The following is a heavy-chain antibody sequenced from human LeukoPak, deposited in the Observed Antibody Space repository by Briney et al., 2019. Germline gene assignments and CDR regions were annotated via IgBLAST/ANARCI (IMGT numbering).Heavy chain of an antibody. V-gene: IGHV3-33*08. CDR1: GFTYSHYG. D-gene: IGHD4-11*01. J-gene: IGHJ4*02. CDR2: IWSDGTEK. CDR3: ARDAQRGFDYSNSLQY. Sequence: PGKSLRLSCVGSGFTYSHYGMHWVRQAPGKGLEWVAVIWSDGTEKYYGDAVKGRFTISRDGSRKTVYLQMNRLRGEDTAVYYCARDAQRGFDYSNSLQYWGQGTLVTVSS.